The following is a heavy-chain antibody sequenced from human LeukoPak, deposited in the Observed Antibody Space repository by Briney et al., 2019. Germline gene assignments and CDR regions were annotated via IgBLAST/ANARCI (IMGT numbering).Heavy chain of an antibody. V-gene: IGHV3-30*02. J-gene: IGHJ4*02. CDR3: AKDIPQPYFDY. CDR2: IRSDGSVK. CDR1: GFRFSSYG. Sequence: PGGSLRLSCAASGFRFSSYGMHWVRQAPGKGLEWMSFIRSDGSVKYYADSVKGRFTISRDNSKNTLYLQMNSLRHEDTAVYYCAKDIPQPYFDYWGQGTLVTVSS. D-gene: IGHD2-2*01.